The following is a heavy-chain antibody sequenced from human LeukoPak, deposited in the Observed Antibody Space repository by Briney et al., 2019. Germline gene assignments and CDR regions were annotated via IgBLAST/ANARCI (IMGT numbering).Heavy chain of an antibody. CDR1: GGSFSGYY. V-gene: IGHV4-34*01. D-gene: IGHD3-10*01. Sequence: SETLSLTCAVYGGSFSGYYWSWIRQPPGKGLEWIGEINHSGSTNYNPSLKSRVTISVGTSKNQFSLKMSSVTAADTAVYYCATSLYYYGSGSYYERYYFDYWGQGTLVTVSS. CDR2: INHSGST. CDR3: ATSLYYYGSGSYYERYYFDY. J-gene: IGHJ4*02.